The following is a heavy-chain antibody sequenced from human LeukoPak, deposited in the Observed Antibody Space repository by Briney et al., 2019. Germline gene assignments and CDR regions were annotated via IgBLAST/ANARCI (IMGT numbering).Heavy chain of an antibody. D-gene: IGHD2-15*01. J-gene: IGHJ6*03. CDR2: INHSGST. CDR1: GGSFSGYY. V-gene: IGHV4-34*01. CDR3: ARRLRFYYYYMDV. Sequence: SETLSLTCAVYGGSFSGYYWSWIRQPPGKGLEWIGEINHSGSTNYNPSLKSRVTISVDTSKSQFSLKLNSVTAADTAVYYCARRLRFYYYYMDVWGKGTTVTVSS.